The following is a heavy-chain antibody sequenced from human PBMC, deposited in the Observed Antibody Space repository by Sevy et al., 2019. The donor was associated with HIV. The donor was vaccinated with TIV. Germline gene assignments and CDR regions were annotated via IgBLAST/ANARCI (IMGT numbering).Heavy chain of an antibody. V-gene: IGHV3-49*03. CDR2: IRSKTFGGTT. J-gene: IGHJ6*02. CDR1: GFRFSDYA. CDR3: TRLRGTISAYYYFGMDV. D-gene: IGHD3-9*01. Sequence: GGSLRLSCITSGFRFSDYALTWLRQAPGKGLEWVGFIRSKTFGGTTEYAASVKGRFTISRDESKSIAYLEMNCLKTGDTAIYYCTRLRGTISAYYYFGMDVWGQGATVTVSS.